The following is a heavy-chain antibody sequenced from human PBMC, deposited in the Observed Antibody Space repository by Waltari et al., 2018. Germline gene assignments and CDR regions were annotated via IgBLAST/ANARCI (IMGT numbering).Heavy chain of an antibody. CDR1: GFDFSIYG. J-gene: IGHJ5*01. V-gene: IGHV3-21*01. CDR3: ARGVFDS. Sequence: VQLVESGGGLFKPGGSLRLSCGAAGFDFSIYGMNWVRQSPGKGLEWVALVSGTTSYRYYADSVKGRFTVSRDNAKATVYLQMDNLRVEDTAVYYCARGVFDSWGQGTLVTVSS. CDR2: VSGTTSYR.